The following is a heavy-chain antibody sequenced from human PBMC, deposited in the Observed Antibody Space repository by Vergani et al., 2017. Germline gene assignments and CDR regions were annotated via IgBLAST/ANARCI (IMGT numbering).Heavy chain of an antibody. CDR3: ARREWGYGMDG. J-gene: IGHJ6*02. V-gene: IGHV4-38-2*01. CDR1: GYSIRSGYY. CDR2: IYHSGST. Sequence: QVQLQESGPGLVKPSETLSLTCAVSGYSIRSGYYWGWIRQPPGKGLDWIGRIYHSGSTYYNPSLKSRVTISVDTSKNQLSLKLSSVTAADTAVYYCARREWGYGMDGWGQGTTVTVSS. D-gene: IGHD2-15*01.